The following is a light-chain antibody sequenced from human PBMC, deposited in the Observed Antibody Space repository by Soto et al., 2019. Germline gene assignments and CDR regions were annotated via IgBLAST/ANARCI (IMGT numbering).Light chain of an antibody. CDR3: QQYYDWPIT. Sequence: EIVLTQSPGTLSLSPGERATLSCRASQSVSSSYLAWYQQKPGQAPRLLIYGASRRATGIPDRFSGSGSGTDFTLTISRLEPEDFAVYYCQQYYDWPITFGQGTRLEIK. CDR2: GAS. J-gene: IGKJ5*01. V-gene: IGKV3-20*01. CDR1: QSVSSSY.